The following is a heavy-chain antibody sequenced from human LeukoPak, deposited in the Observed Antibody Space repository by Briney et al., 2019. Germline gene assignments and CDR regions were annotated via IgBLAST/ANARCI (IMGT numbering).Heavy chain of an antibody. CDR3: AREGYSSY. CDR1: GYSFTGYY. J-gene: IGHJ4*02. Sequence: ASMKVSCKASGYSFTGYYMHWVRQAPGQGLEWMGWVNPNSGGTTYAQKFQGRVTMTRDTSISTAYMELSRLRSDDTAVYYCAREGYSSYWGQGTLVTVSS. CDR2: VNPNSGGT. D-gene: IGHD4-11*01. V-gene: IGHV1-2*02.